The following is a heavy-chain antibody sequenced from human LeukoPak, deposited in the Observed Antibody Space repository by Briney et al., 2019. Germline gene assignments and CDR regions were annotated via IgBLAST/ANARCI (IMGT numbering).Heavy chain of an antibody. D-gene: IGHD6-6*01. CDR1: GFTFDDYA. Sequence: GGSLRLSCAASGFTFDDYAMHWVRQAPGKGLEWVSGITWNSGSIDYADSVKGRFTISRDDAKNSLYLQMNSLRAEDTALYYCAKTKASIAACTAIFDYWGQGTLVTVSS. CDR3: AKTKASIAACTAIFDY. V-gene: IGHV3-9*01. J-gene: IGHJ4*02. CDR2: ITWNSGSI.